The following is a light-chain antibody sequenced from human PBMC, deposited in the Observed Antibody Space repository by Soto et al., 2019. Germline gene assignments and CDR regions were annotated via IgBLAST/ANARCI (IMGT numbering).Light chain of an antibody. CDR2: EGN. V-gene: IGLV2-23*01. J-gene: IGLJ2*01. CDR1: SSDVGSYNL. Sequence: QSVLTQPASVSGSPGQSITISCTGTSSDVGSYNLVSWYQQHPGKAPKLMIYEGNKRPSGVSNRFSASKSGNTASLTISGLQAEDEADYSCCAYAGSNTLVFGGGTQLTVL. CDR3: CAYAGSNTLV.